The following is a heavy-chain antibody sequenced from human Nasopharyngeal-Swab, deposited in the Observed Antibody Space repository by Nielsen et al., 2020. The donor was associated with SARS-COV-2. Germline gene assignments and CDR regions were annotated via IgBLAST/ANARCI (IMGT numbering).Heavy chain of an antibody. CDR2: INPGSGGT. Sequence: LRQAPGQGLEWMGMINPGSGGTTYAQKFQGRVTMTRDTSTSTVFMDLSSLRSEDTAVYYCARRGRCSGSSCDMDVWGQGTTVTVSS. CDR3: ARRGRCSGSSCDMDV. D-gene: IGHD2-2*01. V-gene: IGHV1-46*01. J-gene: IGHJ6*02.